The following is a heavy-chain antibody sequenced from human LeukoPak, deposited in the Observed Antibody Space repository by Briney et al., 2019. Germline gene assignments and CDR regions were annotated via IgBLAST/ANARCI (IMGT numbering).Heavy chain of an antibody. D-gene: IGHD4-23*01. Sequence: SETLSLTCTVSGGSISTLCWAWIRQPPGKRLEYIGYVSYSGSTDYNPSFKSRVTISVDTSKNRFSLNLNSVTAADTAVYYCARDDPHYGGNSFDSWGQGSLVTVSS. J-gene: IGHJ4*02. CDR1: GGSISTLC. CDR2: VSYSGST. CDR3: ARDDPHYGGNSFDS. V-gene: IGHV4-59*01.